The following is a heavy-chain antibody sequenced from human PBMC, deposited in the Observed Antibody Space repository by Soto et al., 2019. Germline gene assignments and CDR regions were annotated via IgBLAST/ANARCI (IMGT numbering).Heavy chain of an antibody. D-gene: IGHD2-15*01. CDR2: ISGSGGST. CDR1: GFTFSSYA. J-gene: IGHJ4*02. Sequence: EVQLLESGGGLVQPGGSLRLSCAASGFTFSSYAMSWVRQAPGKGLEWVAAISGSGGSTYYADSVKGQFTISRDNSKNTRYLKMNSLSAEDTGVYYCAKDVKVVVVAATSDYWGQGALGTVSS. V-gene: IGHV3-23*01. CDR3: AKDVKVVVVAATSDY.